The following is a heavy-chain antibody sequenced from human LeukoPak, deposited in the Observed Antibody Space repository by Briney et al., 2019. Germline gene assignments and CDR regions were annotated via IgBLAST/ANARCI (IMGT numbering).Heavy chain of an antibody. CDR3: ARDGDQYGGYFDY. D-gene: IGHD4/OR15-4a*01. CDR2: IYYSGST. Sequence: SETLSLTCTVSGGSVSSGSYYWSWIRQPPGKGLEWIGYIYYSGSTNYNPSLKSRVTISVDTSKNQFSLKLSSVTAADTAVYYCARDGDQYGGYFDYWGHGTLVTVSS. V-gene: IGHV4-61*01. J-gene: IGHJ4*01. CDR1: GGSVSSGSYY.